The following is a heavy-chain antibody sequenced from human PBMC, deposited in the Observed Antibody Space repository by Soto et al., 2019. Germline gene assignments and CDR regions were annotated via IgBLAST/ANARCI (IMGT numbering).Heavy chain of an antibody. CDR1: GFSFTNAW. J-gene: IGHJ4*02. D-gene: IGHD5-12*01. CDR3: TEGFDF. Sequence: EVQLVESGGSLVKPGEPLRLSCVASGFSFTNAWMSWVRQAPEKGLEWVGRIRTKTDGGTADYAAPVKGRFIISRDDSKNTLYLQMNSLKIEDTAVYYCTEGFDFWGQGTLVTVSS. CDR2: IRTKTDGGTA. V-gene: IGHV3-15*01.